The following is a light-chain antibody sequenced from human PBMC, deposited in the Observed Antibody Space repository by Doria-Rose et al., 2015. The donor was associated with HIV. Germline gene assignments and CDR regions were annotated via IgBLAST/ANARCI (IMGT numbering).Light chain of an antibody. J-gene: IGKJ1*01. V-gene: IGKV1-17*03. CDR3: LQHNSYPRT. CDR1: HDISNY. Sequence: SPSATSASVGDRVTITFRASHDISNYLAWYQQKPGKAPKRLIYDTSSLHSGVPSRFSGSGSGTEFTLTSSSLQPEDFATYYCLQHNSYPRTVGQGTKVDIK. CDR2: DTS.